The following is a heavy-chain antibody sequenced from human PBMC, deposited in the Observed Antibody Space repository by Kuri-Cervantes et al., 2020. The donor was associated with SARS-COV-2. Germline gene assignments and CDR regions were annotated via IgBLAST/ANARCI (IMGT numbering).Heavy chain of an antibody. D-gene: IGHD6-13*01. Sequence: LSLTCGASGFTFSSYSINWVRQAPGKGLEWVSSISSSTSYIYYEDSVKGRFTISRDNAKNSLYLQMNSLRAEDTAIYYCARDRSSNWFSTRVAFDIWGQGTMVTVSS. CDR3: ARDRSSNWFSTRVAFDI. CDR2: ISSSTSYI. J-gene: IGHJ3*02. CDR1: GFTFSSYS. V-gene: IGHV3-21*01.